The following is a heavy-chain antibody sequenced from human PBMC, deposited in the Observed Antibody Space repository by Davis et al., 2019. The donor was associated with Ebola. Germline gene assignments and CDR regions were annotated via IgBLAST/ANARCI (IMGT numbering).Heavy chain of an antibody. V-gene: IGHV1-69*13. CDR1: GGTFSNYG. Sequence: AASVKVSCKASGGTFSNYGISWVRQAPGQGLEWMGGIIPIFGTTNYAQKFQGRVTITADESTSTAYMELSSLRSEDTAVYYCARAPHLFPWRWFDPWGQGTLVTVSS. CDR3: ARAPHLFPWRWFDP. D-gene: IGHD3-3*01. J-gene: IGHJ5*02. CDR2: IIPIFGTT.